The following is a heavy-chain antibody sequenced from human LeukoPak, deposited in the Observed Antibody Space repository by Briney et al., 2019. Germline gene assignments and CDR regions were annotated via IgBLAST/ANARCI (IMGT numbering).Heavy chain of an antibody. Sequence: GGSLRLSCAASGFTFSSYAMHWVRQAPGKGLEWVAVISYDGSNKYYADSVRGRFTISRDSSKNTLYLQMNSLRAEDTAVYYCARSRDGYMPNWGQGTLVTVSS. CDR2: ISYDGSNK. CDR3: ARSRDGYMPN. CDR1: GFTFSSYA. V-gene: IGHV3-30*04. D-gene: IGHD5-24*01. J-gene: IGHJ4*02.